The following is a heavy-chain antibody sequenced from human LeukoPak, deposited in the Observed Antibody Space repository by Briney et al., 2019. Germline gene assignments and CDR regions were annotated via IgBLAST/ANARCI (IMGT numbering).Heavy chain of an antibody. CDR1: GYTFTSYG. J-gene: IGHJ4*02. CDR3: ARAKVEDGGNSFFDY. Sequence: ASVKVSCKASGYTFTSYGISWVRQAPGQGLEWMGWISAYNGNTNYAQKLQGRVTMTTDTSTSTAYMELRSLRSDDTAVYYCARAKVEDGGNSFFDYWGQGTLVTVSS. CDR2: ISAYNGNT. V-gene: IGHV1-18*01. D-gene: IGHD4-23*01.